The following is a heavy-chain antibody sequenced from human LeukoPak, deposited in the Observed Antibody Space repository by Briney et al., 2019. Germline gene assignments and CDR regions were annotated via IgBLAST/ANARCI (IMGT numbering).Heavy chain of an antibody. CDR2: INSDGSST. D-gene: IGHD3-22*01. CDR3: ARRYYDSSGYVYFDY. CDR1: GFIFSSYS. J-gene: IGHJ4*02. V-gene: IGHV3-74*01. Sequence: GGSLRLSCAASGFIFSSYSMTWVRQAPGKGLVWVSRINSDGSSTSYADSVKGRFTISRDNAKNTLYLQMNSLRAEDTAVYYCARRYYDSSGYVYFDYWGQGTLVTVSS.